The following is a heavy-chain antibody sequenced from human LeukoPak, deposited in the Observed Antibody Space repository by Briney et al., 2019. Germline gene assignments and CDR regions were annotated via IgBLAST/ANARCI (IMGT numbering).Heavy chain of an antibody. J-gene: IGHJ5*02. D-gene: IGHD3-10*01. CDR2: IYTSGST. CDR1: GGSISSSNW. CDR3: ARGQVRFVGSGSYPWFDP. Sequence: SETLSLTCAVSGGSISSSNWWSWVRQPPGKGLEWIGRIYTSGSTNYNPSLKSRVTISVDTSKNQFSLKLSSVTAADTAVYYCARGQVRFVGSGSYPWFDPWGQGTLVTVSS. V-gene: IGHV4-4*02.